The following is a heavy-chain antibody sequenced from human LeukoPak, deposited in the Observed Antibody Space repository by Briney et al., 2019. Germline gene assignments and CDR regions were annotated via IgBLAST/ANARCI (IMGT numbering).Heavy chain of an antibody. CDR1: GFTFSSYA. CDR2: ISGSGGST. D-gene: IGHD3-16*01. V-gene: IGHV3-23*01. CDR3: ATSMGGGNIDY. J-gene: IGHJ4*02. Sequence: GGSLRLSCAASGFTFSSYAMSWVRQAPGKGLEWVSAISGSGGSTYYADSVKGRFTISRDSSKNTLYLQLSSLRADDTAVYYCATSMGGGNIDYWGQGALVTVSS.